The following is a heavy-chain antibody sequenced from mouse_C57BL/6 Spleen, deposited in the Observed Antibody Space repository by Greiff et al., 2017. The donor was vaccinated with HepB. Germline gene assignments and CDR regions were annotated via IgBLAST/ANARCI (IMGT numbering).Heavy chain of an antibody. J-gene: IGHJ4*01. CDR3: ARERAYYSNRGYAMDY. CDR1: GFTFSSYA. Sequence: EVQGVESGGGLVKPGGSLKLSCAASGFTFSSYAMSWVRQTPEKRLEWVATISDGGSYTYYPDNVKGRFTISRDNAKNNLYLQMSHLKSEDTAMYYCARERAYYSNRGYAMDYWGQGTSVTVSS. V-gene: IGHV5-4*01. D-gene: IGHD2-5*01. CDR2: ISDGGSYT.